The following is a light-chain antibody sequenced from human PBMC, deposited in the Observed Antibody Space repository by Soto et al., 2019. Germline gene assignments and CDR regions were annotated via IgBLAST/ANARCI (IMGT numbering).Light chain of an antibody. J-gene: IGLJ3*02. Sequence: QSALAQPASVSGSPGQSITISCTGTNNDIGIYNFVSWYRQYPGKAPQLLIYDVTKWALGVSNRFSGSKSGSTASLTISGLQAEDEAEYYCCSLATTGTWVFGGGTKLTVL. V-gene: IGLV2-23*02. CDR1: NNDIGIYNF. CDR3: CSLATTGTWV. CDR2: DVT.